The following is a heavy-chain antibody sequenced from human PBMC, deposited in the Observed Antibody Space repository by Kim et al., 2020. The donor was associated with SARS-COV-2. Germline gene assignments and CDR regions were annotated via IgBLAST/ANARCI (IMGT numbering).Heavy chain of an antibody. V-gene: IGHV3-15*01. CDR1: GFPFSNVW. CDR3: TTLISAAGRGY. CDR2: IKSKTDGEAT. Sequence: GGSLRLSCAASGFPFSNVWMSWVRQVPGRGLEWVGRIKSKTDGEATDYAAPVKGRFTMSRDDSKNTLHLQMNSLETEDTGVYYCTTLISAAGRGYWGQGT. D-gene: IGHD6-13*01. J-gene: IGHJ4*02.